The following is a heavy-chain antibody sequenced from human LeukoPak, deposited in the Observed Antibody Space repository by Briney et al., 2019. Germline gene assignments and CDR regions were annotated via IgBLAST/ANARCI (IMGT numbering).Heavy chain of an antibody. Sequence: PSGTLSLTCAVSGGSISSNNWWSWVCQPPGKGLEWIGEIYHSGSTNYNPSLKSRVTISVDKSKNQFSLKLSSVTAADTAVYYCARDLASMVRGVIVDDYWGQGTLVTVSS. J-gene: IGHJ4*02. V-gene: IGHV4-4*02. CDR3: ARDLASMVRGVIVDDY. CDR2: IYHSGST. CDR1: GGSISSNNW. D-gene: IGHD3-10*01.